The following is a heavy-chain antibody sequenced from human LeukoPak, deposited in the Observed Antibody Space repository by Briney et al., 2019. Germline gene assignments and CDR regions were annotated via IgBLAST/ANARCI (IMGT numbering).Heavy chain of an antibody. Sequence: PGGSLRLSCAASGFTFSSYAMSWVRQAPGMGLEWVGRTANKANGYYSQYAASVRGRFTVSRDESENSLYLQMNSLKTDDTAVYYCATGVKGVRGAFDIWGQGTAVIVSS. V-gene: IGHV3-72*01. D-gene: IGHD3-10*01. J-gene: IGHJ3*02. CDR3: ATGVKGVRGAFDI. CDR1: GFTFSSYA. CDR2: TANKANGYYS.